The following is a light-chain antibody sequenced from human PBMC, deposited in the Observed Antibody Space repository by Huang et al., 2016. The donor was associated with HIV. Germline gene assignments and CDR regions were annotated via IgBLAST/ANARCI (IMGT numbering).Light chain of an antibody. CDR2: GAS. J-gene: IGKJ1*01. Sequence: EIVMTQSPATLSVSPGERATLSCRASQSVSSNLAWYQQKPGQAPGLLIYGASTRATGIPARLSGSGSGTEFTLTISSLQSEDFAVYYCQQYNNWPRTFGQGTKVEIK. CDR1: QSVSSN. CDR3: QQYNNWPRT. V-gene: IGKV3-15*01.